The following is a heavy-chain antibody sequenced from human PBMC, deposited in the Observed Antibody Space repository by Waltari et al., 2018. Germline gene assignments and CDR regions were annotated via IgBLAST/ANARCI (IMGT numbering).Heavy chain of an antibody. D-gene: IGHD4-17*01. CDR2: ITIDGTNK. V-gene: IGHV3-30*02. CDR1: GFTFSVYG. Sequence: QVQLVESGGGVVQPGGSLRLSCAASGFTFSVYGLHWVRQAPGKGLEWVAFITIDGTNKYYADSVKGRFTISRDNPKNTMFLQMNSLRPDDTAIYYCASIFAGTAVTTIQPIDIWGQGTMVTVSS. CDR3: ASIFAGTAVTTIQPIDI. J-gene: IGHJ3*02.